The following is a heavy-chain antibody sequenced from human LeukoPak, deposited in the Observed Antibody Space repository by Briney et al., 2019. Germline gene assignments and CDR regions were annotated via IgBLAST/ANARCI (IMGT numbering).Heavy chain of an antibody. CDR1: GFTFSSYG. J-gene: IGHJ4*02. V-gene: IGHV3-30*02. Sequence: AGGSLRLSCAASGFTFSSYGMHWVRQAPGKGLEWVAFIHYDGSNEYNVDSVKGRFNISRDNSKNTLYLQMNSLRAEDTAVYYCVRNAQFDIWGQGTLVTVSS. CDR3: VRNAQFDI. CDR2: IHYDGSNE.